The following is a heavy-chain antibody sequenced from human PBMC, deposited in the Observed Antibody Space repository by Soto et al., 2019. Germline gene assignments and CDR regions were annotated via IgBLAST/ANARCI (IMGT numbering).Heavy chain of an antibody. J-gene: IGHJ6*02. D-gene: IGHD5-12*01. V-gene: IGHV5-10-1*01. CDR3: ARLAMATRRGYYGMDV. Sequence: GAEVKKPGESLRISCKGSGYSFTSYWISWVRQMPGKGLEWMGRIDPSDSYTNYSPSFQGHVTISADKSISTAYLQWSSVKASDTAMYYCARLAMATRRGYYGMDVWGQGTTVTVSS. CDR1: GYSFTSYW. CDR2: IDPSDSYT.